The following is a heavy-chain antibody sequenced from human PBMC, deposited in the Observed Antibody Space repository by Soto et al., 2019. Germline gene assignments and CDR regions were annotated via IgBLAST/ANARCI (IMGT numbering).Heavy chain of an antibody. D-gene: IGHD6-19*01. J-gene: IGHJ6*03. CDR1: GFTVSSNY. CDR3: ARSKGTQQWPRGNYYYYYMDV. Sequence: GESLKISCAASGFTVSSNYMSWVRQAPGKGLEWVSVIYSGGSTYYADSVKGRFTISRHNSKNTLYLQMNSLRAEDTAVYYCARSKGTQQWPRGNYYYYYMDVWGKGTTVTVSS. CDR2: IYSGGST. V-gene: IGHV3-53*04.